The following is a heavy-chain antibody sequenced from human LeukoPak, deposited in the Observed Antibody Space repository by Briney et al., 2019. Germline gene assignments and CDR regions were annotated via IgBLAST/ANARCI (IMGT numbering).Heavy chain of an antibody. V-gene: IGHV3-74*01. CDR1: GFTFSTYG. Sequence: PGGSLRLSCAASGFTFSTYGMHWVRQAPGKGLVWVSRINSDGSSTSYADSVKGRFTISRDNAKNTLYLQMNSLRAEDTAVYYCAREEGSGSYYYDSSGSDAFDIWGQGTMVTVSS. J-gene: IGHJ3*02. D-gene: IGHD3-22*01. CDR2: INSDGSST. CDR3: AREEGSGSYYYDSSGSDAFDI.